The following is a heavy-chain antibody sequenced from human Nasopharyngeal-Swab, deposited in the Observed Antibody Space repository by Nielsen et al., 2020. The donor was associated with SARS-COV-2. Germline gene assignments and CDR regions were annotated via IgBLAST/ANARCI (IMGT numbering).Heavy chain of an antibody. CDR1: GYTFTSYA. CDR3: ARDRSTITIFGVVILDRGYYYYGMDV. V-gene: IGHV7-4-1*02. CDR2: INTNTGNP. D-gene: IGHD3-3*01. J-gene: IGHJ6*02. Sequence: ASVKVSCKASGYTFTSYAMNWERQAPGQGLEWMGWINTNTGNPTYAQGFTGRFVFSLDTSVSTAYLQISSLKAEDTAVYYCARDRSTITIFGVVILDRGYYYYGMDVWGQGTTVTVSS.